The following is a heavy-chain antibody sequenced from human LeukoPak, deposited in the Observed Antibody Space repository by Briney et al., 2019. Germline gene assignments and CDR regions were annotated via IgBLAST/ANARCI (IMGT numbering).Heavy chain of an antibody. Sequence: GWSLRLSCAASGFTFSSYAMSWVRQAPGKGLEWVANIKQDGSEKYYVDSVKGRFTISRDNAKNSLYLQMNSLRAEDTAVYYCAPPTRGFSFDYWGQGTLVTVSS. J-gene: IGHJ4*02. CDR1: GFTFSSYA. CDR3: APPTRGFSFDY. CDR2: IKQDGSEK. V-gene: IGHV3-7*01.